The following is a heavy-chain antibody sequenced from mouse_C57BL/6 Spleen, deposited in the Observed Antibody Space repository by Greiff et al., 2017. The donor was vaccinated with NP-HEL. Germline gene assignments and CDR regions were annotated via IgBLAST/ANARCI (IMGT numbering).Heavy chain of an antibody. CDR3: ARGAGTEGDFDY. D-gene: IGHD3-3*01. J-gene: IGHJ2*01. Sequence: QVQLQQSGAELVKPGASVKLSCKASGYTFTSYWMQWVKQRPGQGLEWIGEIDPSDSYTNYNQKFKGKATLTVDTSSSTAYMQLSSLTSEDSAVYYCARGAGTEGDFDYWGQGTTLTVSS. V-gene: IGHV1-50*01. CDR1: GYTFTSYW. CDR2: IDPSDSYT.